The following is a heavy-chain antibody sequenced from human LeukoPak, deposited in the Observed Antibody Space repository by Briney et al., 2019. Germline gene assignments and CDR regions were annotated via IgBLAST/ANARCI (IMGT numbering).Heavy chain of an antibody. D-gene: IGHD3-3*01. Sequence: SETLSLTCVVSGGSISSGNWWSWVRQSPGEGLEWIGEIFHSGRSTYNPSLSSRVTMSIDTTKNQFSLKLTSVTASDTAIYYCVKNGYYSIDYWGQGTLVTVSS. J-gene: IGHJ4*02. CDR1: GGSISSGNW. V-gene: IGHV4-4*02. CDR3: VKNGYYSIDY. CDR2: IFHSGRS.